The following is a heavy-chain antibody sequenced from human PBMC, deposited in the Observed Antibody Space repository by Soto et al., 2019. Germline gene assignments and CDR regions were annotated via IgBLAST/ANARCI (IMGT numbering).Heavy chain of an antibody. CDR2: INAGNGNT. CDR3: ARDASYYGMDV. J-gene: IGHJ6*04. V-gene: IGHV1-3*05. CDR1: GYTFTSHA. Sequence: QVQLVQSGAEEKKPGASVKVSCKASGYTFTSHAMHWVRQAPGQRLEWMGWINAGNGNTKYSQKFQGRVTITRDTSASTAYMELSTRRSEDRAVYSCARDASYYGMDVWGKGTTVTVSS.